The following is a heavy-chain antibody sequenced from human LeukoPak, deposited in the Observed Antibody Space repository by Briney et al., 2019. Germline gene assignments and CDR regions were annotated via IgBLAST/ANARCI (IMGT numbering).Heavy chain of an antibody. D-gene: IGHD6-13*01. J-gene: IGHJ5*02. V-gene: IGHV1-2*02. CDR3: ARDWAAGTVVNWFDP. Sequence: ASAKVSCKASGYTFTGYYIRWVRQAPGQGLEWMGWINPNSGGTSYAQKFQGRVTMTRDTSISTAYMELSSLRSDDAAVYYCARDWAAGTVVNWFDPWGQGTLVTVSS. CDR1: GYTFTGYY. CDR2: INPNSGGT.